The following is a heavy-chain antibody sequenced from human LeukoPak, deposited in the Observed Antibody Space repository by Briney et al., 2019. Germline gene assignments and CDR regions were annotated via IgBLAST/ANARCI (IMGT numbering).Heavy chain of an antibody. D-gene: IGHD1-26*01. Sequence: NASETLSLTCTVSGGSISNYWWSWIRQPPGKGLEYIGCFYYRGTTRYNPSLKSRVTILVDTSKNQFSLELSAVTAADTAVYYCARGGLELPDYWGQGTLVTVSS. CDR1: GGSISNYW. CDR3: ARGGLELPDY. J-gene: IGHJ4*02. CDR2: FYYRGTT. V-gene: IGHV4-59*01.